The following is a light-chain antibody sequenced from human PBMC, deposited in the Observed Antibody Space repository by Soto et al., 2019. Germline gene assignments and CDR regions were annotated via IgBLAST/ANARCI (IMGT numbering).Light chain of an antibody. J-gene: IGKJ4*01. CDR3: QQYGISPFT. CDR1: QFVSSTY. V-gene: IGKV3-20*01. CDR2: GAS. Sequence: EVVLTQSPGTLSLSPVARATLSCWASQFVSSTYLAWYQQRPGQAPRLLIYGASSRATGIPDRFSGGGSETDFTLTISRLESEDSAVYYCQQYGISPFTFGGGTKVDIK.